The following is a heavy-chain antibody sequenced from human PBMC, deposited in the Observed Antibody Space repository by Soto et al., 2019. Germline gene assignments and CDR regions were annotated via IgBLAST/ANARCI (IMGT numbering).Heavy chain of an antibody. CDR2: MNEDGGTT. CDR3: ASDLSGRADV. CDR1: RFTFSSYW. V-gene: IGHV3-74*01. D-gene: IGHD3-10*01. Sequence: LRLSCAASRFTFSSYWMHWVRQAPGKGLVWVSRMNEDGGTTDYADSVKGRFTISRDNAENTLYLQMNSLRVEGTAVYYCASDLSGRADVWGPGTTVTVSS. J-gene: IGHJ6*02.